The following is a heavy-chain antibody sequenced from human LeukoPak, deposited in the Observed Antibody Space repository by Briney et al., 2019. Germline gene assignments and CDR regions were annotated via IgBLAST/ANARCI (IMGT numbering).Heavy chain of an antibody. V-gene: IGHV3-23*01. CDR2: ISGSGGAT. Sequence: PGGSLRLSCAASGFTFSSYAMSWVRQAPGKGLEWVSNISGSGGATYYADSVKGRFTISRDNSKYTLYLQMNSLRAEDTAVYYCVKGGSYSDYYSDYWGQGTLVTVSS. J-gene: IGHJ4*02. CDR3: VKGGSYSDYYSDY. CDR1: GFTFSSYA. D-gene: IGHD5-12*01.